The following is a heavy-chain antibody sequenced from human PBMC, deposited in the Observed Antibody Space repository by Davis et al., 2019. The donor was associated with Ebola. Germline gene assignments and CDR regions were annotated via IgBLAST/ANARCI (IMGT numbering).Heavy chain of an antibody. CDR3: ARHGEWLRTYFDY. CDR2: IYYSGST. V-gene: IGHV4-61*03. J-gene: IGHJ4*02. Sequence: SETLSLTCTVSGGSVSSGSYYWSWIRQPPGKGLEWIGYIYYSGSTNYNPSLRTRVTISVDTSKIHFSLKLSSVTAADTAVYYCARHGEWLRTYFDYWGQGTLVTVSS. D-gene: IGHD5-12*01. CDR1: GGSVSSGSYY.